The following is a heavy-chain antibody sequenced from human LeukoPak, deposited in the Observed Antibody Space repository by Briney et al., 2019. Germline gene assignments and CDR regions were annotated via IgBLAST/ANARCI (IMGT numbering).Heavy chain of an antibody. J-gene: IGHJ4*02. Sequence: GGSLRLSCAASGFTFSSYWMHWVRQVPGEGLVWVSRIRGDGNSITYADSVKGRFTISRDNAKNSLYLQMNSLRAEDTAVYYCARGVGYCSSSSCPGPDFDHWGQGTLVTVSS. D-gene: IGHD2-2*01. CDR2: IRGDGNSI. CDR3: ARGVGYCSSSSCPGPDFDH. CDR1: GFTFSSYW. V-gene: IGHV3-74*01.